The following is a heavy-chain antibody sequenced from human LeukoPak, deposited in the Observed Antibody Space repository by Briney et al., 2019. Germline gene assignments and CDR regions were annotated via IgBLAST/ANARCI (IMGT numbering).Heavy chain of an antibody. CDR1: GFTFSNYA. D-gene: IGHD1-1*01. J-gene: IGHJ4*02. CDR2: ITGSGGST. Sequence: GGSLRLSCAASGFTFSNYAMTWVRQAPGKGLEWVSAITGSGGSTFYADSVKGRFTVSGDNSKNTLYLQMNSLRAEDTAVYYCAKGGAWNGGHFDYWGQGTLVTVSS. CDR3: AKGGAWNGGHFDY. V-gene: IGHV3-23*01.